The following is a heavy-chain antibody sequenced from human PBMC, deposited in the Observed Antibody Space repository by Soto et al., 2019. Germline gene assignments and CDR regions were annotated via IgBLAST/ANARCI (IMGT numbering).Heavy chain of an antibody. J-gene: IGHJ6*02. V-gene: IGHV1-18*01. Sequence: ASVKVSCKASGYTFTSYGISWVRQAPGQGLEWMGWISAYNGNTNYAQKLQGRVTMTTDTSTSTAYMELRSLRSDDTAVYYCARHKRWLQPNHYYYGMDVWGQGTTVTVSS. CDR2: ISAYNGNT. CDR1: GYTFTSYG. CDR3: ARHKRWLQPNHYYYGMDV. D-gene: IGHD5-12*01.